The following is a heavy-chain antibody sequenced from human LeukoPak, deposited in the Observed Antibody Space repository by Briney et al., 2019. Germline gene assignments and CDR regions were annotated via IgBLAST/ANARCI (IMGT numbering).Heavy chain of an antibody. J-gene: IGHJ4*02. Sequence: ASVKVSCKASGYTFTSYGISWVRQAPGQGIEWMGWISTYNANTNYAQKLQGRVTMTTDTSTSTAYMELRSLRSDDTAVYYCARYSGSYSAFDYWGQGTLVTVSS. V-gene: IGHV1-18*01. CDR2: ISTYNANT. CDR1: GYTFTSYG. D-gene: IGHD1-26*01. CDR3: ARYSGSYSAFDY.